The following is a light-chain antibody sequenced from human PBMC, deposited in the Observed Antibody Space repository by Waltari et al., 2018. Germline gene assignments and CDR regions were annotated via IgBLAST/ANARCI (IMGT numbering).Light chain of an antibody. J-gene: IGLJ2*01. CDR1: SSDVGSYNS. CDR2: DVS. CDR3: SSQSSNNVVL. Sequence: QSALTQPASVSGSPGQSITISCTGTSSDVGSYNSVSWYQDHPGQGPNVMIYDVSNRPSGVSARFSGSKSGNTASLTISGLQAEDEADYYCSSQSSNNVVLFGGGTKLTVL. V-gene: IGLV2-14*03.